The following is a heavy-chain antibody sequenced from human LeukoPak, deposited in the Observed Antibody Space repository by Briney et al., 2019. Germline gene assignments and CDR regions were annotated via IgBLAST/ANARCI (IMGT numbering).Heavy chain of an antibody. Sequence: SETLSLTCAVYGGSFSGYYWSWIRQPPGKGLEWIGEINHSGSTNYNPSLKSRVTISVDTSKNQFALKLCSVTAADTAVYYCARGHSLLRFLEWLFRSNYFDYWGQGTLVTVSS. D-gene: IGHD3-3*01. CDR1: GGSFSGYY. V-gene: IGHV4-34*01. J-gene: IGHJ4*02. CDR3: ARGHSLLRFLEWLFRSNYFDY. CDR2: INHSGST.